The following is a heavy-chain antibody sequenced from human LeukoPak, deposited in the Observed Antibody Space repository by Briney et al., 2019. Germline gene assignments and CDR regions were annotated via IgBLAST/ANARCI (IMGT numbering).Heavy chain of an antibody. CDR3: ASSITMVRGVLDY. D-gene: IGHD3-10*01. CDR2: INPNRGGT. J-gene: IGHJ4*02. CDR1: GYTFTGYY. Sequence: ASVKVSCKASGYTFTGYYMHWVRQAPGQGLEWMGWINPNRGGTNYAQKFQGRVTMTRDTSISTAYMELSSLRSDDTAVYYCASSITMVRGVLDYWGQGSLVTVSS. V-gene: IGHV1-2*02.